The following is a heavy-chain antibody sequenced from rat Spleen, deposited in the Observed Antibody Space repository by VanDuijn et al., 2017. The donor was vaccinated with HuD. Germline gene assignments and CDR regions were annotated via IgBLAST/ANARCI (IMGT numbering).Heavy chain of an antibody. V-gene: IGHV5-25*01. CDR3: ARQWYYFDY. J-gene: IGHJ2*01. Sequence: EVQLVESGGGFVPPGRSLKLSCAASGFTFSKYFMAWVRQAPTRGLEWVASITNTGGSIYYPDSVKGRFTISRDTAQNTLYLQMNSPTSEDTASYYCARQWYYFDYWGQGVMVTVSS. CDR1: GFTFSKYF. CDR2: ITNTGGSI. D-gene: IGHD1-1*01.